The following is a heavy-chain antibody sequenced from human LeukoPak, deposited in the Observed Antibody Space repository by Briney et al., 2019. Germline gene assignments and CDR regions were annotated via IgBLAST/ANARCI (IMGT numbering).Heavy chain of an antibody. CDR1: GFTFSSHA. J-gene: IGHJ4*02. V-gene: IGHV3-23*01. Sequence: HPGGSLRLSCVASGFTFSSHAMSWVRQAPGKGLEWVSVVSGSESGTYYADSVKGRFTISRDDSKNTLYLQMNSLRAEDTAVYYCAKSRDGYNSAADYWGQGTLVTVSS. CDR2: VSGSESGT. D-gene: IGHD5-24*01. CDR3: AKSRDGYNSAADY.